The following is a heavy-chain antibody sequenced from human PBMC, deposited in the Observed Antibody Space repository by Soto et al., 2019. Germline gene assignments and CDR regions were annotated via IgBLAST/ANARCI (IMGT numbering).Heavy chain of an antibody. CDR3: ARAPEVAVAGIDY. D-gene: IGHD6-19*01. CDR1: GFTFSDYY. CDR2: ISSSSSYT. V-gene: IGHV3-11*05. J-gene: IGHJ4*02. Sequence: QVQLVESGGGLVKPGGSLRLSCAASGFTFSDYYMSWIRQAPGKGLEWVSYISSSSSYTNYADSVKGRFTISRDNAKNSLYLQMNSLRDEDTAVYYCARAPEVAVAGIDYWGQGTLVTVSS.